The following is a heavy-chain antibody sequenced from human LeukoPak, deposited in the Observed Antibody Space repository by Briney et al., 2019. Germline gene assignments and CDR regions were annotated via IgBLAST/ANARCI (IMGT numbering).Heavy chain of an antibody. CDR1: GGSFSAYY. CDR3: ASSVYYYDSSGYYSEYFQH. Sequence: PSETLSLTCAVYGGSFSAYYWTWIRQPPGKGLEWIGEINHSGSTNYNPSLKSRVTISVDTSKNQFSLKLSSVTAADTAVYYCASSVYYYDSSGYYSEYFQHWGQGTLVTVSS. V-gene: IGHV4-34*01. CDR2: INHSGST. D-gene: IGHD3-22*01. J-gene: IGHJ1*01.